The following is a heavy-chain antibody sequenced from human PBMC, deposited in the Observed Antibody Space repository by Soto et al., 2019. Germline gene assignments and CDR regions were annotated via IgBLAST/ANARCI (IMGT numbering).Heavy chain of an antibody. Sequence: QVQLVESGGGVVQPGRSLRLSCAASGFTFSSYPMHWVRQAPGKGLEWVSITSFDGSNEFYADSVKGRFTISRDNAKNSLFLQRNSLRHEDTDVYYCASEYNFGGWEYHAFDIWGQGTMVTVAS. CDR1: GFTFSSYP. J-gene: IGHJ3*02. D-gene: IGHD6-19*01. CDR3: ASEYNFGGWEYHAFDI. V-gene: IGHV3-30-3*01. CDR2: TSFDGSNE.